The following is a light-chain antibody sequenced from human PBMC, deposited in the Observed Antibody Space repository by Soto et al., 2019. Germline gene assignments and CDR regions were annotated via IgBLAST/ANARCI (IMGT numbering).Light chain of an antibody. J-gene: IGLJ3*02. CDR2: RNH. Sequence: QSVLTQSHSASGTPGQRVTISCSGSSSNIGSNNVYWYHQFPGTAPKLLIYRNHQRPSGVPDRFSGSKSGTTASLAISGLRSEDEGDYYCAAWYDSLSAVVFGGGTKLTVL. CDR3: AAWYDSLSAVV. V-gene: IGLV1-47*01. CDR1: SSNIGSNN.